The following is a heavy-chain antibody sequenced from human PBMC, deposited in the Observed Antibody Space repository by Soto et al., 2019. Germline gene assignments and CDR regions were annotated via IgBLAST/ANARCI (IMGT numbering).Heavy chain of an antibody. Sequence: VASVKVSCKAPGGTFSSYAISWVRQAPGQGLEWMGGIIPIFGTANYAQKFQGRVTITADESTSTAYMELSSLRSEDTAVYYCARNTAGTNDWFDPWGQGTLVTVSS. CDR1: GGTFSSYA. CDR2: IIPIFGTA. D-gene: IGHD1-7*01. V-gene: IGHV1-69*13. J-gene: IGHJ5*02. CDR3: ARNTAGTNDWFDP.